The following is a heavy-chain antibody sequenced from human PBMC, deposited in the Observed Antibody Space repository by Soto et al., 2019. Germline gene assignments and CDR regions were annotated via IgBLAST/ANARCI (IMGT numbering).Heavy chain of an antibody. D-gene: IGHD3-10*01. CDR1: GFTFSSYE. J-gene: IGHJ4*02. Sequence: DVQVVESGGGLVQPGRSLRLSCAASGFTFSSYEMNWVRQAPGKGLEWVSYISGSGGTVYYADSVKGRFTMSRDNAKNSLYLQMNSLRVEDTAVYYCARTSVDSGSYYNDYWGQGTLVTVSS. V-gene: IGHV3-48*03. CDR3: ARTSVDSGSYYNDY. CDR2: ISGSGGTV.